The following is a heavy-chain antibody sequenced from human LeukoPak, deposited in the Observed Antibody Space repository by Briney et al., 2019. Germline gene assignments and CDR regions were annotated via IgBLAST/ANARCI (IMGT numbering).Heavy chain of an antibody. J-gene: IGHJ6*03. CDR1: GGSISSGSYY. V-gene: IGHV4-61*02. D-gene: IGHD5-12*01. Sequence: PSETLSLTCTVSGGSISSGSYYWSWIRQPAGKGLEWIGRIYTSGSTNYNPSLKSRVTISVDTSTNQFSLQLSSVTAADAAVYYCARVDWLRDYYYYMDVWGSGTTVTVSS. CDR3: ARVDWLRDYYYYMDV. CDR2: IYTSGST.